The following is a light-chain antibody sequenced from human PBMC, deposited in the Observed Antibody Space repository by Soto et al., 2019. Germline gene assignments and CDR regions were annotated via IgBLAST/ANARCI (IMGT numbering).Light chain of an antibody. CDR3: SSYTSSSPYVV. CDR2: DVS. CDR1: SSDVGCYNY. J-gene: IGLJ2*01. V-gene: IGLV2-14*01. Sequence: QSALTQPASVSGSPGQSITISCTGTSSDVGCYNYVSWYQQHPGKAPKLMIYDVSNRPSGVSNRFSGSKSGNTAALTISGLQAEEEADYYCSSYTSSSPYVVFGGGTKLTVL.